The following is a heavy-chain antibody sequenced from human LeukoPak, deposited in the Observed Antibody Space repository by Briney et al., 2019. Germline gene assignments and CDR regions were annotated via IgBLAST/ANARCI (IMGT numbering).Heavy chain of an antibody. D-gene: IGHD3-22*01. J-gene: IGHJ3*02. CDR3: TRRYNYDSSGYYYVRDAFDI. V-gene: IGHV3-49*04. Sequence: TGGSLRHSCAASGFTFSSYGTHWVRQAPGKGLEWVGFIRSKAYGGTTKNAASVKGRFTISRDDSRSIAYLQMNSLKTEDTAVYYCTRRYNYDSSGYYYVRDAFDIWGQGTMVTVSS. CDR1: GFTFSSYG. CDR2: IRSKAYGGTT.